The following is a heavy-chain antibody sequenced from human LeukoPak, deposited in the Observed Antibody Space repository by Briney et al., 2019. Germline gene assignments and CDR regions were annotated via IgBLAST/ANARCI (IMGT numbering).Heavy chain of an antibody. D-gene: IGHD5-12*01. V-gene: IGHV6-1*01. CDR3: ARLATNDGLDI. CDR1: GDSVSSKSAA. J-gene: IGHJ3*02. Sequence: SQTFSLTCAISGDSVSSKSAAWNWIRQSLSRGLEWLGRTFYRSKWNSDYAVSLRSRLTIKPDTSKYQFSLQLNSVTPEDTAVYYCARLATNDGLDIWGQGTMVTVSS. CDR2: TFYRSKWNS.